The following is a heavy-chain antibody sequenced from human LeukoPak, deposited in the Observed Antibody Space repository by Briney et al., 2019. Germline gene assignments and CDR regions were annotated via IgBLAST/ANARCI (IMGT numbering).Heavy chain of an antibody. Sequence: GGSLRLSCAASGFTVSSDYMSWVRQAPGKGLEWVSVIYSGGSTYYADSVKGRFTISRDNSKNTLYLQMNSLRAEDTAVYYCASTPYDSSSERSEAGYWGQGTLVTVSS. CDR3: ASTPYDSSSERSEAGY. V-gene: IGHV3-53*01. D-gene: IGHD6-6*01. CDR1: GFTVSSDY. CDR2: IYSGGST. J-gene: IGHJ4*02.